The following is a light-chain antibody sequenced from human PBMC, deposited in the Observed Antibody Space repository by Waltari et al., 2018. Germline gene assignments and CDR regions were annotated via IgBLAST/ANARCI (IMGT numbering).Light chain of an antibody. CDR1: QSVSSK. CDR3: QQESNWSYT. Sequence: EIILTQSPAPLSLSPGERATLSCRASQSVSSKLAWYQQKPGHAPRLLIYDASRRATGIPDRFSGGGSGTEFTLTISSLEPEDVAVYFCQQESNWSYTFGQGTKVEI. CDR2: DAS. V-gene: IGKV3D-15*01. J-gene: IGKJ2*01.